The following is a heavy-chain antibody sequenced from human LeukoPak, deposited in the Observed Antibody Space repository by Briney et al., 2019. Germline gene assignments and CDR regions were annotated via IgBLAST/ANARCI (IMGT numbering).Heavy chain of an antibody. CDR1: GFTFSSYA. J-gene: IGHJ4*02. Sequence: AGGSLRLSCAASGFTFSSYAMSWVRQAPGKGLEWVSSISNSGGRTFYTDSVKGRFTISRDNSKITLYLQMNSLRAEDTAIYYCAKSYNGYESKPDYWGQGTLVTVPS. CDR3: AKSYNGYESKPDY. CDR2: ISNSGGRT. V-gene: IGHV3-23*01. D-gene: IGHD5-12*01.